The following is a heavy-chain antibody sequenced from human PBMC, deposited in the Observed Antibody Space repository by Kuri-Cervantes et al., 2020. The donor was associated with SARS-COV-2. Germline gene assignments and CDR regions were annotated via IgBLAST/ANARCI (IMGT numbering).Heavy chain of an antibody. D-gene: IGHD3-22*01. Sequence: SCKASGYTFTGYYMHWVRQAPGKGLEWVAVISYDGSNKYYADSVKGRFTISRDNSKNTLYLQMNSLRAEDTAIYYCTTYESTGYYYDYWGQGTLVTVSS. CDR1: GYTFTGYY. CDR3: TTYESTGYYYDY. J-gene: IGHJ4*02. V-gene: IGHV3-30*04. CDR2: ISYDGSNK.